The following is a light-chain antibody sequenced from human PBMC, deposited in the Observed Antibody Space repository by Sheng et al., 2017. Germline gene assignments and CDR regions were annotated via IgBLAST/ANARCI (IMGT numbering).Light chain of an antibody. Sequence: EIVLTQSPATLSLSPGERATLSCTASHSVSTYLAWYQHKPGQAPRLLIYDASNRAAGIPARFSGSGSGTDFTLTISSLEAEDFAVYYCQQYNNWPPYTFGQGTKLEIK. CDR3: QQYNNWPPYT. J-gene: IGKJ2*01. V-gene: IGKV3-11*01. CDR1: HSVSTY. CDR2: DAS.